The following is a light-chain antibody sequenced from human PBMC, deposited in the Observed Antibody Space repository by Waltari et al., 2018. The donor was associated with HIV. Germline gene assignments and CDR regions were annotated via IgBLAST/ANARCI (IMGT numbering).Light chain of an antibody. J-gene: IGKJ2*01. CDR2: STS. Sequence: DIVMPQSPATLSVSPGERATLSCRASQSVSSNLAWYQQKPGQAPRLLIYSTSTRATGIPARFSGSGSGTEFTLTISSLQSEDFAVYYCQQYNNWPYTFGQGTKLEIK. CDR1: QSVSSN. CDR3: QQYNNWPYT. V-gene: IGKV3-15*01.